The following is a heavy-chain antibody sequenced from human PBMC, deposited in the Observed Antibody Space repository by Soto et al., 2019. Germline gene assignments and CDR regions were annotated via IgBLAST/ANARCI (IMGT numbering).Heavy chain of an antibody. D-gene: IGHD3-9*01. CDR2: IIPMYGIA. CDR1: GGTFNKYG. Sequence: QVQLVQSGAEVKKPGSSVRVSCRTSGGTFNKYGFSWVRQAPGQGLEWMGGIIPMYGIANYGQIFQGRLTITEEASTDTGYMEWTSLQSEDTAVNYCAGEVGGTGLHLWGQGTQVTVSS. V-gene: IGHV1-69*12. CDR3: AGEVGGTGLHL. J-gene: IGHJ5*02.